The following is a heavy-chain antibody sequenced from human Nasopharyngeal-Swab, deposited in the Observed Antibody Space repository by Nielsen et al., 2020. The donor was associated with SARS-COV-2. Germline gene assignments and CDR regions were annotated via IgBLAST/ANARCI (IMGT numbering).Heavy chain of an antibody. CDR2: IYYSGST. V-gene: IGHV4-39*07. D-gene: IGHD2-2*01. J-gene: IGHJ5*02. Sequence: SETLSLTCTVSGGSISSSSYYWGWIRQPPGKGLEWIGSIYYSGSTYYNPSLKSRVTISVDTSKNQFSLKLSSVTAADTAVYYCARVKGYQPLSSAAPNWFDPWGQGTLVTVSS. CDR3: ARVKGYQPLSSAAPNWFDP. CDR1: GGSISSSSYY.